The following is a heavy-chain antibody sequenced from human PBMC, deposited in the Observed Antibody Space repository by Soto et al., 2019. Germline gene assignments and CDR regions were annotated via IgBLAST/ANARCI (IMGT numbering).Heavy chain of an antibody. Sequence: QVQLVQSGAEVKKPGASVKVSCKASGYTFTSYGISWVRQAPGQGLEWMGWISAYNGNTNYAQKLQGRVTMTTDTSTSTAYMELRSLRSDDTAVYDCARELTAPSCSGGSCYYFDYWGQGTLVTVSS. CDR3: ARELTAPSCSGGSCYYFDY. CDR2: ISAYNGNT. CDR1: GYTFTSYG. J-gene: IGHJ4*02. V-gene: IGHV1-18*01. D-gene: IGHD2-15*01.